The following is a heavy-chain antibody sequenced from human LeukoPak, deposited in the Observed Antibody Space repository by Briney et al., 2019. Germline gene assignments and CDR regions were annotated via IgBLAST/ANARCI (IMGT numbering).Heavy chain of an antibody. CDR1: GFTFSSYA. D-gene: IGHD2-21*02. J-gene: IGHJ4*02. V-gene: IGHV3-23*01. Sequence: GGSLRLSCAASGFTFSSYAMSWVRQAPGKGLEWVSAISGSGGSTYYADSVKGRFTIPRDNSKNTLYLQMNSLRAEDTAVYYCAKIEAYCGGDCYSYFDYWGQGTLVTVSS. CDR3: AKIEAYCGGDCYSYFDY. CDR2: ISGSGGST.